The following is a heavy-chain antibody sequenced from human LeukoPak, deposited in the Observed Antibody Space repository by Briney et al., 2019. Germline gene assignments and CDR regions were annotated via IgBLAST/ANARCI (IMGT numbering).Heavy chain of an antibody. J-gene: IGHJ3*02. CDR1: GGSISSGGYS. CDR3: ARGGVVAATPGAFDI. Sequence: SQTLSLTCAVSGGSISSGGYSWSWIRQPPGKGLEWIGYIYHSGSTYYNPSLKSRVTIAVDRSTNQFSLKLSSVTAADTAVYYCARGGVVAATPGAFDIWGQGTMVTVSS. CDR2: IYHSGST. V-gene: IGHV4-30-2*01. D-gene: IGHD2-15*01.